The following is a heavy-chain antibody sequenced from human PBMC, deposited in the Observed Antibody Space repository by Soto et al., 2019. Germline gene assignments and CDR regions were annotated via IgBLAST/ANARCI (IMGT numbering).Heavy chain of an antibody. CDR1: GYSFTSYW. Sequence: PGESLKISCNGSGYSFTSYWIGWVRQMPGKGLEWMGIIYPGDSDTRYSPSFQGQVTISADKSISTAYLQWSSLKASDTAMYYCARHVSGYSSSWYINFDYWGQGTLVTVSS. J-gene: IGHJ4*02. CDR2: IYPGDSDT. CDR3: ARHVSGYSSSWYINFDY. V-gene: IGHV5-51*01. D-gene: IGHD6-13*01.